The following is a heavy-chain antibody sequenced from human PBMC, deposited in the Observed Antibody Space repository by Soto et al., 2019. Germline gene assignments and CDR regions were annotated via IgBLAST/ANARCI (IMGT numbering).Heavy chain of an antibody. CDR2: ISYDGSNK. V-gene: IGHV3-30*18. Sequence: GGSLRLSCAASGFTFSSYGMHWVRQAPGKGLEWVAVISYDGSNKYYADSVKGRFTISRDNSKNTLYLQMNSLRAEDTAVYYCAKGVKRYFDWLLPGGDAFDIWGQGTMVTVSS. CDR1: GFTFSSYG. CDR3: AKGVKRYFDWLLPGGDAFDI. J-gene: IGHJ3*02. D-gene: IGHD3-9*01.